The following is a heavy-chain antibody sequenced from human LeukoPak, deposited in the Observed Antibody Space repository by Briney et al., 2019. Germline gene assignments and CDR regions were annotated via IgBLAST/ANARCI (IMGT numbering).Heavy chain of an antibody. CDR3: ATDRSVGATYRFDH. D-gene: IGHD1-26*01. CDR1: GFTFSIYW. J-gene: IGHJ4*02. CDR2: IKQDGSEK. V-gene: IGHV3-7*01. Sequence: PGGSLRLSCAASGFTFSIYWMTWVRQAPGKGLAWVANIKQDGSEKYYVDSVKGRFTISRDNAKNSLFLQMNSLRAEDTAVYYCATDRSVGATYRFDHWGQGTLVTVSS.